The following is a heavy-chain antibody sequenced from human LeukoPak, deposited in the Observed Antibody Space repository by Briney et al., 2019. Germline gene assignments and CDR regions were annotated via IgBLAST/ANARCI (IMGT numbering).Heavy chain of an antibody. CDR1: GGSISSSSYY. Sequence: SETLSLTCTVSGGSISSSSYYWGWIRQPPGKGLEWIGSIYYSGSTYYNPSLKSRVTMSVDTSKNQFSLKLSSVTAADTAVYYCARGSITPDYWGQGTLVTVSS. CDR3: ARGSITPDY. J-gene: IGHJ4*02. CDR2: IYYSGST. D-gene: IGHD3-10*01. V-gene: IGHV4-39*07.